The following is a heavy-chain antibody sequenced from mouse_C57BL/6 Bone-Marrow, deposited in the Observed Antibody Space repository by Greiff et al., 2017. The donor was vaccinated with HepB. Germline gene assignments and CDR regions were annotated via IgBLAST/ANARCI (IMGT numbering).Heavy chain of an antibody. J-gene: IGHJ4*01. Sequence: VQLQQSGPVLVKPGASVKMSCKASGYTFTDYYMNWVKQSHGKSLEWIGVINPYNGGTSYNQKFKGKATLTVDKSSSTAYMELNSLTSEDSAVYYCARSGKGAMDYWGQGTSVTVSS. CDR2: INPYNGGT. CDR1: GYTFTDYY. D-gene: IGHD1-3*01. V-gene: IGHV1-19*01. CDR3: ARSGKGAMDY.